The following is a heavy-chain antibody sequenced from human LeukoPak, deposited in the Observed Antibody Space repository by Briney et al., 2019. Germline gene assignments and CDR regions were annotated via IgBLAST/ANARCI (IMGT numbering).Heavy chain of an antibody. CDR1: KYTFTGYY. CDR2: INPNTGGT. V-gene: IGHV1-2*02. J-gene: IGHJ4*02. Sequence: ASVKVSCRASKYTFTGYYMHWVRQAPGQGLEWMGWINPNTGGTNYAQKFQGRVTMTRDTSLSTAYMELSRLTSDDTAVYYCAREESSSWYLGYWGQGTLVTVSS. CDR3: AREESSSWYLGY. D-gene: IGHD6-13*01.